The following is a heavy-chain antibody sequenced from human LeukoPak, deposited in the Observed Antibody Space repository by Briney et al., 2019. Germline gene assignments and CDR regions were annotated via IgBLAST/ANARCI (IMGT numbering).Heavy chain of an antibody. V-gene: IGHV1-46*01. J-gene: IGHJ6*03. CDR1: GYTFTSYY. D-gene: IGHD4-11*01. Sequence: ASVKVSCKASGYTFTSYYMHWVRQAPGQGLEWMGIINPSGGGTTYAQKFQGRVTMTTDTSTSTVYMELSSLRSEDTAVYYCARGATVTGYYYYYMDVWGKGTTVTVSS. CDR2: INPSGGGT. CDR3: ARGATVTGYYYYYMDV.